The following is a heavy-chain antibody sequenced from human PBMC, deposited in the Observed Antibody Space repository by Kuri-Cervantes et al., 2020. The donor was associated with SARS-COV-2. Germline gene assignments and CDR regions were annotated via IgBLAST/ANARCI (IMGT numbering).Heavy chain of an antibody. CDR3: AADPRDVVVPASRYYYGMDV. V-gene: IGHV1-58*01. J-gene: IGHJ6*02. Sequence: SVKVSCKDSVFTFTSSAVQWVRQARGQRIEWIGWIVVGSGNTDYAQKFQERVTITRDMSTSTAYMELSSLRSGGTAVYYCAADPRDVVVPASRYYYGMDVWGQGTTVTVSS. CDR2: IVVGSGNT. CDR1: VFTFTSSA. D-gene: IGHD2-2*01.